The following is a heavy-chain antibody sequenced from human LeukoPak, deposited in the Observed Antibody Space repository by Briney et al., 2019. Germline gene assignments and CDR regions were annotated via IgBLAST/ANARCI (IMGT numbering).Heavy chain of an antibody. Sequence: PGGSLRLSCAASGFSFRDYYMSWIRQAPGRVLEWVSYISSRSDYTNYGDSVKGRFTIYRDNAKNSLYLQMNSLRAEDTAVYYCARAPGYYGDPFDYWGQGTLVTVSS. D-gene: IGHD4-17*01. V-gene: IGHV3-11*06. CDR3: ARAPGYYGDPFDY. J-gene: IGHJ4*02. CDR1: GFSFRDYY. CDR2: ISSRSDYT.